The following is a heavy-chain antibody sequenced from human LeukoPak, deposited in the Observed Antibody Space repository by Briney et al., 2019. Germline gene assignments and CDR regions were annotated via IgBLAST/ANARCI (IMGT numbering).Heavy chain of an antibody. Sequence: PSETLSLTCTVSGGSISSYYWSWIRQPPGKGLEWVGYIYYSGSTNYNPSLKSRVTISVDTSKNQFSLKLSSVTAADTAVYYCARVKSRWLQFLELNYFDYWGQGTLVTVSS. CDR1: GGSISSYY. CDR3: ARVKSRWLQFLELNYFDY. D-gene: IGHD5-24*01. J-gene: IGHJ4*02. CDR2: IYYSGST. V-gene: IGHV4-59*01.